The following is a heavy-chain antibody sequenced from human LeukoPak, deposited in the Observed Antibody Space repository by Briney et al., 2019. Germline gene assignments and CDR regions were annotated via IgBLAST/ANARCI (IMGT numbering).Heavy chain of an antibody. V-gene: IGHV3-30*03. J-gene: IGHJ4*02. CDR1: GFSFSSYG. CDR3: AASAWDY. Sequence: PGRSLRVSCAASGFSFSSYGMHWVRQAPGKGLEWVAVISYDGCNKYYADSVKGRFTISRDNSKNTLYLQMNSLRAEDTAVYYCAASAWDYWGQGTLVTVSS. D-gene: IGHD3-10*01. CDR2: ISYDGCNK.